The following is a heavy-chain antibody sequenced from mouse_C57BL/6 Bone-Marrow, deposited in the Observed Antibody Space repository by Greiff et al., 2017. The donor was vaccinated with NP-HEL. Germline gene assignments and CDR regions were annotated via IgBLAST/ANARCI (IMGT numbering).Heavy chain of an antibody. V-gene: IGHV1-81*01. J-gene: IGHJ1*03. CDR3: ARTYYSKRGYFDV. Sequence: VHLVESGAELARPGASVKLSCKASGYTFTSYGISWVKQRTGQGLEWIGEIYPRSGNTYYNEKFKGKATLTADKSSSTAYMELRSLTSEDSAVYFCARTYYSKRGYFDVWGTGTTVTVSS. CDR2: IYPRSGNT. D-gene: IGHD2-5*01. CDR1: GYTFTSYG.